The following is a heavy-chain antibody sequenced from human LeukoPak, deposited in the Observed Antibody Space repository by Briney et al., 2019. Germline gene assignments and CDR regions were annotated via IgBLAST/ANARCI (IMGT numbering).Heavy chain of an antibody. CDR3: ARHPGYSSSWYYFDY. D-gene: IGHD6-13*01. Sequence: ASVKVSCKASGYTFTSYGISWVRQAPGQGLEWMGWISAYNGNTNYAQKLQGRVTMTTDTSTSTAYMELRSLRSDDTAVYYCARHPGYSSSWYYFDYWGQGTLVTVSS. CDR1: GYTFTSYG. CDR2: ISAYNGNT. J-gene: IGHJ4*02. V-gene: IGHV1-18*01.